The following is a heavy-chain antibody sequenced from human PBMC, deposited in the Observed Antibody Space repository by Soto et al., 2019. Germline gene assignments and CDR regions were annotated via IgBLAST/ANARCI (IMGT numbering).Heavy chain of an antibody. J-gene: IGHJ4*02. CDR3: ATSDISMDATAFDY. Sequence: QVQLVQSGAEVKKPGASVKVSCKASGYTFTSYGISWVRQAPGQGLEWMGWISAYNGNPNYAQKLQGRVTMTTETSTSTAYMELRSLRSDDTAVYYWATSDISMDATAFDYWGQGTLVTVSS. V-gene: IGHV1-18*01. CDR2: ISAYNGNP. CDR1: GYTFTSYG. D-gene: IGHD2-21*02.